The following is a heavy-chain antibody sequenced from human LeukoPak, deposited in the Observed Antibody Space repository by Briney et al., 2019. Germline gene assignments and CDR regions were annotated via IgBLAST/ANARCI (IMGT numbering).Heavy chain of an antibody. CDR1: GYTFTSYG. CDR3: ARDVPPNSMIVVVTYYYYGMDV. D-gene: IGHD3-22*01. J-gene: IGHJ6*02. CDR2: ISAYNGNT. V-gene: IGHV1-18*01. Sequence: ASVKVSCKASGYTFTSYGISWVRQAPGQGLEWMGWISAYNGNTNYAQKLQGRVTMTTDTSTSTAYMELRSLRSDDTAVYYCARDVPPNSMIVVVTYYYYGMDVWGQGTTVTVSS.